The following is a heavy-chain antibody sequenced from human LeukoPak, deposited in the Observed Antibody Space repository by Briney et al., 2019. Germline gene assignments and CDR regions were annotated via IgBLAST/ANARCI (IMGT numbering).Heavy chain of an antibody. CDR1: GYSFSNYW. J-gene: IGHJ6*03. CDR3: ARQSLSYYYGSGSYRHYYYYYMDV. D-gene: IGHD3-10*01. V-gene: IGHV5-51*01. CDR2: IYLGDSDT. Sequence: GESLKISCKVSGYSFSNYWIGWVRQMPGKGLEWMGIIYLGDSDTRYSPSFQGQVTISADKPVSTAYLQWSSLKASDTAMYYCARQSLSYYYGSGSYRHYYYYYMDVWGKGTTVTVSS.